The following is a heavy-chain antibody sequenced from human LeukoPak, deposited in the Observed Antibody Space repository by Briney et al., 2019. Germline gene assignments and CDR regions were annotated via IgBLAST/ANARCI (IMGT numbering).Heavy chain of an antibody. CDR1: GGSINSSSYY. CDR2: IYYSGST. CDR3: ARFGDCSDGLCFYYLDP. V-gene: IGHV4-39*07. J-gene: IGHJ5*02. D-gene: IGHD2-15*01. Sequence: SETLSLTCTVSGGSINSSSYYWGWIRQPPGKGLAWIGNIYYSGSTYYNPSVKSRVTISLDTSKNQFSLKLTSVTAADTAVYYCARFGDCSDGLCFYYLDPWGQGTLVTVSS.